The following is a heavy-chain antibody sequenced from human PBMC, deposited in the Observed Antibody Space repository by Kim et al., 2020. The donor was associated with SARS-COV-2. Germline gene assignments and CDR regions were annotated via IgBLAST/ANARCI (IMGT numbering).Heavy chain of an antibody. Sequence: GGSLRLSCAASGFTFSSYSMNWVRQAPGKGLEWVSYISSSSSTIYYADSVKGRFTISRDNAKNSLYLQMNSLRDEDTAVYYCARLEAMIVVVTSDWYFDLWGRGTLVTVSS. CDR1: GFTFSSYS. D-gene: IGHD3-22*01. V-gene: IGHV3-48*02. CDR2: ISSSSSTI. CDR3: ARLEAMIVVVTSDWYFDL. J-gene: IGHJ2*01.